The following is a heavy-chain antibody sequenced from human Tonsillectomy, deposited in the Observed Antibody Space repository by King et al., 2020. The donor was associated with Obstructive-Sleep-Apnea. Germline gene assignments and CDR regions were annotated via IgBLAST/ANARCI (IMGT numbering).Heavy chain of an antibody. Sequence: VQLVESGGGVVQPGRSLRLSCAASGFTVSPYALDWVRQAPGKGLEWVAVISNDGTNKYYADSVKGRFTISRDNSKNTLYLQMNSLRAEDTAVYYCARVGQGIDYDDDGMDV. CDR3: ARVGQGIDYDDDGMDV. CDR2: ISNDGTNK. CDR1: GFTVSPYA. J-gene: IGHJ6*01. V-gene: IGHV3-30*04. D-gene: IGHD2-21*01.